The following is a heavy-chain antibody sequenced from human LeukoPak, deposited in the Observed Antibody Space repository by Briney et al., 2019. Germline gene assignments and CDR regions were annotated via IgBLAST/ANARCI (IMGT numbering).Heavy chain of an antibody. CDR3: ARGDGGIVGADNWFDP. D-gene: IGHD1-26*01. V-gene: IGHV1-2*02. Sequence: GASVKVSCKASGYTFTCYYMHWVRQAPGQGLEWMGWINPNSGGTNYAQKFQGRVTMTRDTSISTAYMELSRLRSDDTAVYYCARGDGGIVGADNWFDPWGQGTLVTVSS. J-gene: IGHJ5*02. CDR1: GYTFTCYY. CDR2: INPNSGGT.